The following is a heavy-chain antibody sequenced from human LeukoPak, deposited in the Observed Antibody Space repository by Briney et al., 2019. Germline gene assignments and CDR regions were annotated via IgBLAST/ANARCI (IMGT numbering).Heavy chain of an antibody. Sequence: SETLSLTCTVSGGSISSGSYYWSWIRQPAGKGLEWIGRIYTSGSTNYNPSLKSRVTISVDTSKNQFSLKLRSVTAADTAVYYCAREIEMYYDFWSGYYPLMDVWGKGTTVTVSS. D-gene: IGHD3-3*01. V-gene: IGHV4-61*02. CDR1: GGSISSGSYY. J-gene: IGHJ6*04. CDR2: IYTSGST. CDR3: AREIEMYYDFWSGYYPLMDV.